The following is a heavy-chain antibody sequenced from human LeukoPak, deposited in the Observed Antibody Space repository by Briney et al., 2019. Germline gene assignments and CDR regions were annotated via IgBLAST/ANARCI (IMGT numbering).Heavy chain of an antibody. CDR2: IIPIFGTA. Sequence: ASVKVSCKASGGTFSSYAISWVRQAPGQGLEWMGGIIPIFGTANYAQKFQGRVTITADESTSTAYMELSSLRSEDTAVYYCARMGGWLQPNKALFDYWGQGTLVTVSS. J-gene: IGHJ4*02. CDR3: ARMGGWLQPNKALFDY. D-gene: IGHD5-24*01. V-gene: IGHV1-69*13. CDR1: GGTFSSYA.